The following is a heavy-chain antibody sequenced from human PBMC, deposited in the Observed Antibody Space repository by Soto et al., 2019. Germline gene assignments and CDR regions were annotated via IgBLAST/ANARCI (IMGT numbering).Heavy chain of an antibody. V-gene: IGHV3-30*18. Sequence: GGSLRLSCAASGFTFSSYGMHWVRQAPGKGLEWVAVISYDGSNKYYADSVKGRFTISRDNSKSTLYLQMNSLRAEDTAVYYCAKDDRTSTTCLDYWGQGTLVTVSS. CDR3: AKDDRTSTTCLDY. J-gene: IGHJ4*02. CDR2: ISYDGSNK. CDR1: GFTFSSYG. D-gene: IGHD4-17*01.